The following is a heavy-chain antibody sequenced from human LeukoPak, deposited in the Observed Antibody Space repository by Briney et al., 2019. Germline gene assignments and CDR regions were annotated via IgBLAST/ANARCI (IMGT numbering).Heavy chain of an antibody. J-gene: IGHJ6*02. V-gene: IGHV4-59*11. CDR1: GASISSHY. CDR3: ARVSVVYGMDV. D-gene: IGHD5/OR15-5a*01. CDR2: MYYTGST. Sequence: PSETLSLTCTVSGASISSHYWTWIRQPPGKGLEWIGYMYYTGSTNYNPSLKSRVTISLATSKNQFSLKLSPVTAADTAVYYCARVSVVYGMDVWGRGTTVTVSS.